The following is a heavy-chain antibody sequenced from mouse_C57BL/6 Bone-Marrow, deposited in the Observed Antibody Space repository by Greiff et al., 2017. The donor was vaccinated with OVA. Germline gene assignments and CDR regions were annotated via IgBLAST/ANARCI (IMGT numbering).Heavy chain of an antibody. V-gene: IGHV5-4*01. CDR1: VFTFSSYA. Sequence: EVQRVESGGGLVKPGGSLKLSCAASVFTFSSYAMSWVRQTPEKRLEWVATLSDGGSYTYYPDNVKGRVTISRDNAKNTLYLQMSHLKSEDTAMYYCARDYYGSSYFYYAMDYWGQGTSVTVSS. CDR3: ARDYYGSSYFYYAMDY. J-gene: IGHJ4*01. D-gene: IGHD1-1*01. CDR2: LSDGGSYT.